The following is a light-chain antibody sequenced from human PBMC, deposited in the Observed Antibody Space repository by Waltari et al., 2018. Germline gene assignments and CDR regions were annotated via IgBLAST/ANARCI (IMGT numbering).Light chain of an antibody. CDR2: DAS. V-gene: IGKV1-12*01. CDR1: QDISSR. Sequence: DIQMTQSPSSVSASVGARVPPTCRASQDISSRLAWYQQKPGKAPKLLIFDASSLHSGVPSRFSGRGSGTDFTLTIRSLQPEDFATYYCQQVNSFPRTFGQGTKVEVK. J-gene: IGKJ1*01. CDR3: QQVNSFPRT.